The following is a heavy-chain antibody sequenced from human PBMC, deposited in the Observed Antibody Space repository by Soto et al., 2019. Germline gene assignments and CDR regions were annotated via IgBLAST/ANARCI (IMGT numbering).Heavy chain of an antibody. V-gene: IGHV1-69*01. Sequence: QVQLVQSGAEVKKPGSSVTVSCTASGGTFSSYAISWVRQAPGQGLEWMGGIIPIFGTANYAQKFQGRVTITADESTSQAYMELSSLRSEDTAVYYCARDTSGSSGWYGPWAFDPWGQGTLVTVSS. D-gene: IGHD6-19*01. CDR1: GGTFSSYA. CDR2: IIPIFGTA. CDR3: ARDTSGSSGWYGPWAFDP. J-gene: IGHJ5*02.